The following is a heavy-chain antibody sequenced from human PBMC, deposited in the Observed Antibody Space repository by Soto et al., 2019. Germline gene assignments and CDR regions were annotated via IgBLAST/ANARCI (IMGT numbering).Heavy chain of an antibody. CDR3: STDIGIYGLDI. J-gene: IGHJ6*02. CDR2: IKSKTDGGTA. V-gene: IGHV3-15*01. D-gene: IGHD1-26*01. CDR1: RFSFTNAW. Sequence: EVQLVESGGGFVQPGGSLRLSCVASRFSFTNAWMSWVRQAPGKGPEWVGRIKSKTDGGTADYAAPVKGRFTITRDDSQNSVYLHMDSMKPEDKGLYHCSTDIGIYGLDIWGQGTTVTVAS.